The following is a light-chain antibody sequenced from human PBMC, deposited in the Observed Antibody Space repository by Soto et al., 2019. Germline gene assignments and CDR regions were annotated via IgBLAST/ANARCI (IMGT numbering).Light chain of an antibody. CDR3: QQQRNRPPLT. J-gene: IGKJ4*01. Sequence: EIVLTQSPATLSLSPGERATLSCRASQSVSRYLAWYQQKPGQTPRLLIYDASHRATGIPARFSGSGAGTDFTPTITSLEPEDFAGYYWQQQRNRPPLTFGGGTKVEIK. CDR1: QSVSRY. V-gene: IGKV3-11*01. CDR2: DAS.